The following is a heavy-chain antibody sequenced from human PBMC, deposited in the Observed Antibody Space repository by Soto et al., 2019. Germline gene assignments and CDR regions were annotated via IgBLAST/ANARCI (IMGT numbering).Heavy chain of an antibody. J-gene: IGHJ4*02. V-gene: IGHV4-34*01. CDR3: ARVSAYYDFWSGYYLHFDY. CDR2: INHSGST. Sequence: QVQLQQWGAGLLKPSETLSLTCAVYGGSFSGYYWSWIRQPPGKGLEWIGEINHSGSTNYNPSLKSRVTISVDTSKNQFSLKLSSVTAADTAVYYCARVSAYYDFWSGYYLHFDYWGQGTLVTVSS. D-gene: IGHD3-3*01. CDR1: GGSFSGYY.